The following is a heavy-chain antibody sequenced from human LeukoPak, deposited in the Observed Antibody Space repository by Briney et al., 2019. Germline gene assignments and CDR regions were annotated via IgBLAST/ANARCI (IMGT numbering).Heavy chain of an antibody. J-gene: IGHJ3*02. CDR2: ISSSSSYI. CDR3: ARTFCSSTSCFDAFDI. D-gene: IGHD2-2*01. Sequence: GGSLRLSCAASGFTFSSYSMNWVRQAPGKGLEWVSCISSSSSYIYYADSVKGRFTISRDNAKNSLYLQMKSLRAEDTAVYYCARTFCSSTSCFDAFDIWGQGTMVTVSS. CDR1: GFTFSSYS. V-gene: IGHV3-21*01.